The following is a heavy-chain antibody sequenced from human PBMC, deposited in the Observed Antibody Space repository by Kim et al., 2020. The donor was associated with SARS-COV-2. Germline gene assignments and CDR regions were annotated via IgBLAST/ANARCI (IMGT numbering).Heavy chain of an antibody. V-gene: IGHV4-39*01. D-gene: IGHD7-27*01. CDR2: IYHGGST. CDR3: ARQANWGSGYFDY. CDR1: GGSMISGSIP. Sequence: SETLSLSCTVPGGSMISGSIPWGWIRQSPGKGLEWIGYIYHGGSTYYNPSLESRVTISIDTSKTQFSRNLNYVTAADTSVYYCARQANWGSGYFDYWGQGALVSVSS. J-gene: IGHJ4*02.